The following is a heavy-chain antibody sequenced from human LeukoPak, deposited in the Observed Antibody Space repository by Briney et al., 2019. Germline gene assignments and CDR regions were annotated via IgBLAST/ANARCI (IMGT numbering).Heavy chain of an antibody. CDR3: AKASWVSNADAVL. J-gene: IGHJ4*02. V-gene: IGHV3-23*01. CDR1: GFTFMRYA. Sequence: VGALPLSFAAVGFTFMRYAMSWVRQAPGRGRGGVSSLRGDGPTFYAESLKGRFTLSRDASRTTVFLQLNHLTVEDTAIYYSAKASWVSNADAVLWGQGTVVTVSS. D-gene: IGHD1-1*01. CDR2: LRGDGPT.